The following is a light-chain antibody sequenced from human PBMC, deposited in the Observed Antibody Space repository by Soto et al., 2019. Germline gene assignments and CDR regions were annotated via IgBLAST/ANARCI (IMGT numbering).Light chain of an antibody. CDR1: QSVSSN. V-gene: IGKV3-15*01. Sequence: EIVITQSPATLSVSPGERATLSCRASQSVSSNLAWYQQKPGQAPRLPIYGASTRATGFPARFSGSGSGTEFTLTISSLRPDDFATYYCQHYNSYSEAFGQGTKVDIK. CDR2: GAS. J-gene: IGKJ1*01. CDR3: QHYNSYSEA.